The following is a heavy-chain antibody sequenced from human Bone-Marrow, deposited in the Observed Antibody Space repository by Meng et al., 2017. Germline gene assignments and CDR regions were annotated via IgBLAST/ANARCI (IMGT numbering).Heavy chain of an antibody. CDR2: IIPIFGTA. Sequence: SVKVSCKASGGTFSSYAISWVRQAPGQGLEWMGGIIPIFGTANYAQKFQGRVTITADESTSTAYMELSSLRSEDTAVYYCARDGEYCRGGSCYHCWGQGTLVTVSS. J-gene: IGHJ4*02. CDR3: ARDGEYCRGGSCYHC. V-gene: IGHV1-69*13. CDR1: GGTFSSYA. D-gene: IGHD2-15*01.